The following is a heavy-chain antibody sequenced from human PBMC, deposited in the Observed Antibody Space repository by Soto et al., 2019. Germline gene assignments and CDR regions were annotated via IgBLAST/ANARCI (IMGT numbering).Heavy chain of an antibody. V-gene: IGHV1-69*12. J-gene: IGHJ4*02. D-gene: IGHD2-21*02. CDR2: IIPIFGTA. CDR3: ASLRWDTVVTQRNDY. CDR1: GGTFSSYA. Sequence: QVQLVQSGAEVKKPGSSVKVSCKASGGTFSSYAISWXXXXXXXXXXXMGGIIPIFGTANYAQKFQGRVTITADESTSTAYMELSSLRSEDTAVYYCASLRWDTVVTQRNDYWGQGTLVTVSS.